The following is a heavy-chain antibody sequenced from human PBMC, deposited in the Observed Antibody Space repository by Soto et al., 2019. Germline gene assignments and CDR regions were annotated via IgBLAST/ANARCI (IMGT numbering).Heavy chain of an antibody. V-gene: IGHV3-23*01. CDR1: GFTFSSYA. J-gene: IGHJ4*02. CDR3: AKEHHYSSSWSEFDY. Sequence: EVQLLESGGGLVQPGGSLRLSCAASGFTFSSYAMSWVRQAPGKGLEWVSAISGSGVSTYSADSVKGRFTISRDNSKNTLYLQMNSLRAEDTAVYYCAKEHHYSSSWSEFDYWGQGTLVTVSS. D-gene: IGHD6-13*01. CDR2: ISGSGVST.